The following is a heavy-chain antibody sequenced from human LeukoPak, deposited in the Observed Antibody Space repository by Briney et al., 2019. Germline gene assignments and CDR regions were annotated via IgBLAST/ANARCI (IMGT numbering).Heavy chain of an antibody. J-gene: IGHJ4*02. D-gene: IGHD6-6*01. CDR2: IYYSGST. Sequence: SETLSLTCTVSGGCISSYYWSWIRQPPGKGLEWLGYIYYSGSTNYNPSLKSRVTVSVDRSKNQFSLKLSSVTAADTAVYYCARDHPSYSSSSGSDYWGQGTLVTVSS. CDR1: GGCISSYY. V-gene: IGHV4-59*12. CDR3: ARDHPSYSSSSGSDY.